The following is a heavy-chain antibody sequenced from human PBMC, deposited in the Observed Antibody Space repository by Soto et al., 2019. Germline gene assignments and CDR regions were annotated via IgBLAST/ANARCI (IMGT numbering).Heavy chain of an antibody. CDR1: GASISGFY. Sequence: SETLSLTCTVSGASISGFYWSWIRKSAGKGLEWIGRIYATGTTDYNPSLKSRVMMSVDTSKNQFSLSLASVAAADTAMYYCARGMNPQDYWGQGTLVTVSS. CDR2: IYATGTT. J-gene: IGHJ4*02. CDR3: ARGMNPQDY. V-gene: IGHV4-4*07. D-gene: IGHD6-13*01.